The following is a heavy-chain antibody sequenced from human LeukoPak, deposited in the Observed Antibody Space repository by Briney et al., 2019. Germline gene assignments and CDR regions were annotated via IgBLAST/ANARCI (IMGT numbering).Heavy chain of an antibody. Sequence: GGSLRLSCAASGFTFSSYGMHWVRQAPGKGLEWVAVIWYDGSNKYYADSVKGRFTISRDNSKNTLYLQMNSLRAEDTAVYYCARGWWSGGSRLTGFDYWGQGTLVTVSS. CDR3: ARGWWSGGSRLTGFDY. CDR1: GFTFSSYG. CDR2: IWYDGSNK. J-gene: IGHJ4*02. D-gene: IGHD2-15*01. V-gene: IGHV3-33*01.